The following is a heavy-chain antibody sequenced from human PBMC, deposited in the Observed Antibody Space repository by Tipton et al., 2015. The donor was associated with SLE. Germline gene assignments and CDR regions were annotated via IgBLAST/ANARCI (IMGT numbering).Heavy chain of an antibody. V-gene: IGHV3-21*01. J-gene: IGHJ6*02. CDR1: GFTFSSYS. CDR3: ARDLWYSSSLGYYYGMDV. CDR2: ISRSSSYI. D-gene: IGHD6-13*01. Sequence: SLRLSCAASGFTFSSYSMNWVRQAPGKGLEWVSSISRSSSYIYYADSVKGRFTISRDNAKNSLYLQMNSLRAEDTAVHYCARDLWYSSSLGYYYGMDVWGQGTTVTVSS.